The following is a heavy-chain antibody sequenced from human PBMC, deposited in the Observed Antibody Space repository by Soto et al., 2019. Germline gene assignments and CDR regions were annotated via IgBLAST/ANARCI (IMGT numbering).Heavy chain of an antibody. Sequence: QVQLVESGGGVVQPGRSLRLSCAASGFTFSSYGMHWVRQAPGKGLEWVAVIWYDGSNKYYADSVKGRFTISRDNSKNTLYLQMNSLRAEDTAVYYCARDESPISLYGSGSYPLDYWGQGTLVTVSS. CDR2: IWYDGSNK. CDR1: GFTFSSYG. CDR3: ARDESPISLYGSGSYPLDY. D-gene: IGHD3-10*01. J-gene: IGHJ4*02. V-gene: IGHV3-33*01.